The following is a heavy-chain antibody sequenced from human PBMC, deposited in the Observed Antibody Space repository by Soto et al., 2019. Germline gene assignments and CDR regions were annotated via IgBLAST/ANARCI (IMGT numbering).Heavy chain of an antibody. V-gene: IGHV3-74*01. D-gene: IGHD4-17*01. Sequence: DVQLAESGGGLVQPGGSLRLSCAASGFIFNNYWMHWVRQAPGKGLVWVSRINKDGSGTNYADSVRGRFTFSRDNAENTLFLEMNSLRVEDTAVYYCASGAYYGDIRGYWGPGTLVTVSS. CDR3: ASGAYYGDIRGY. CDR1: GFIFNNYW. J-gene: IGHJ4*02. CDR2: INKDGSGT.